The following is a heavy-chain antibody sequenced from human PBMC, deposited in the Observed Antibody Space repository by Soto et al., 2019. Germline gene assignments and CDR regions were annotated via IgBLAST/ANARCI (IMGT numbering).Heavy chain of an antibody. J-gene: IGHJ4*02. Sequence: QVQLQESGPGLVKPSQTLSLTCTVSGGSISSGGYYWSWIRQHPGKGLEWIGYIYYSGSTYYNPSPKMRVTISVDTTKNQFSLKLSSVTAADTAVYYCASHHIVLMVYAPHFDYWGQGTLVTVSS. D-gene: IGHD2-8*01. CDR1: GGSISSGGYY. V-gene: IGHV4-31*03. CDR3: ASHHIVLMVYAPHFDY. CDR2: IYYSGST.